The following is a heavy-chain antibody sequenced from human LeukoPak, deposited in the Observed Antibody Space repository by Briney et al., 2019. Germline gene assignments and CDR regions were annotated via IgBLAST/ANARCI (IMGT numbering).Heavy chain of an antibody. CDR3: ARSVRYYYDKSGFPPRYFDL. Sequence: GESLKISCKGSGYSFINYWIGWVRQMPGKGLVWMGTIYPGDSATRYSPSFQGQVTISADKSITTAYLQWSSLKASDTAMYYCARSVRYYYDKSGFPPRYFDLWGRGTLVTVSS. D-gene: IGHD3-22*01. CDR1: GYSFINYW. J-gene: IGHJ2*01. V-gene: IGHV5-51*01. CDR2: IYPGDSAT.